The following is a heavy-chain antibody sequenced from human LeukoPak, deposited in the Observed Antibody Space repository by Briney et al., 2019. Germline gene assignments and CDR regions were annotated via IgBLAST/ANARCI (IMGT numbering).Heavy chain of an antibody. CDR2: ISSSSSTI. CDR1: GFTFSSYS. D-gene: IGHD1-26*01. Sequence: PGGSLRLSCAASGFTFSSYSMNWVRQAPGKGLEWVSYISSSSSTIYYADSVEGRFTISRDNAKNSLYLLMNSLRAEDTAVYYCARDLGGAREWYYYYYMDVWGKGTTVTVSS. J-gene: IGHJ6*03. V-gene: IGHV3-48*01. CDR3: ARDLGGAREWYYYYYMDV.